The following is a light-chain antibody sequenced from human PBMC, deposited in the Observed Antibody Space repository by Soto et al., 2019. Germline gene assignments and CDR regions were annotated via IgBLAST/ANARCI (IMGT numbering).Light chain of an antibody. Sequence: EIVMTQSPATLSVSPGERATLSCRASQTASRNLAWYQQKRGQAPRLLIHSASTRATGVPARFSGSGSGTELTLTVSSLQAEDFAVYFCQQSNNWPWTFGQGTRVE. CDR3: QQSNNWPWT. J-gene: IGKJ1*01. V-gene: IGKV3-15*01. CDR2: SAS. CDR1: QTASRN.